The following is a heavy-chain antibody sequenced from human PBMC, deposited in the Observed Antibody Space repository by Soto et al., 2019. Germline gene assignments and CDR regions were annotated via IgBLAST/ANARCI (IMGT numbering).Heavy chain of an antibody. CDR3: ARVASLYYYDSSGHYGMDG. D-gene: IGHD3-22*01. V-gene: IGHV4-59*01. J-gene: IGHJ6*02. CDR2: IYYSGST. CDR1: GGSISRYY. Sequence: PSETLSLTCTVSGGSISRYYWSWIRQPPGKGLEWIGYIYYSGSTNYNPSLKSRVTISVDTSKKQFSLKLSSVTAADTAVYYCARVASLYYYDSSGHYGMDGWGQGTTVTVSS.